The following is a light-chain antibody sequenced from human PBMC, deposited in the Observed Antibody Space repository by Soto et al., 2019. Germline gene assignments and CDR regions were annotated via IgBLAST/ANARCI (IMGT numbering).Light chain of an antibody. CDR1: QSINSN. CDR3: QQYNNWPRT. CDR2: GAS. J-gene: IGKJ1*01. Sequence: DIVMTQSPGTLSVSPGERATLSCRASQSINSNLAWYQQIPGQAPRLLIYGASTRATGIPARFSGSGSGTEFTLTISSLQSEDFAVYYCQQYNNWPRTFGQGTKVDIK. V-gene: IGKV3-15*01.